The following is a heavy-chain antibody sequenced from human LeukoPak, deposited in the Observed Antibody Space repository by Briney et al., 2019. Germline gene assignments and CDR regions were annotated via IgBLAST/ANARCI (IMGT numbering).Heavy chain of an antibody. V-gene: IGHV1-18*04. CDR2: ISAYNGNT. CDR3: AREAPQYSSSWEYGMDV. Sequence: ASVKVSCKAFGYTFTSYGISWVRQAPGQGLEWMGWISAYNGNTNYAQKLQGRVTMTTDTSTSTAYMELRSLRSDDTAVYYCAREAPQYSSSWEYGMDVWGKGTTVTVSS. D-gene: IGHD6-13*01. J-gene: IGHJ6*04. CDR1: GYTFTSYG.